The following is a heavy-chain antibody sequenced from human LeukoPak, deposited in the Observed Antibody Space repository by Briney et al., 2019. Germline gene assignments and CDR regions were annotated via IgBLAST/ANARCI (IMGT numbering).Heavy chain of an antibody. CDR1: GGSISSSIYY. Sequence: SETLSLTCTVSGGSISSSIYYWGWIRQPPGKGLEWIGNMYYSGSTYYNPSLKSRVTISLDTSKNQFSLKLSSVTAADTAVYYCARDSVVVVAATPVDAFDIWGQGTMVTVSS. V-gene: IGHV4-39*07. D-gene: IGHD2-15*01. J-gene: IGHJ3*02. CDR2: MYYSGST. CDR3: ARDSVVVVAATPVDAFDI.